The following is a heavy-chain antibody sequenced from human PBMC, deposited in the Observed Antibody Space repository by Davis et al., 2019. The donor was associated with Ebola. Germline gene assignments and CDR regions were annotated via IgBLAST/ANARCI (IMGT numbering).Heavy chain of an antibody. CDR1: GGSFSGYY. D-gene: IGHD2-15*01. CDR2: INYSGST. V-gene: IGHV4-34*01. Sequence: MPSETLSLTCAVYGGSFSGYYWSWIRQLPGKGLEWIGEINYSGSTNYNPSLKSRVTISVDTSKNQFSLKLSSVTAADTAVYYCARTDIVVSRDAFDIWGQGTMVTVSS. J-gene: IGHJ3*02. CDR3: ARTDIVVSRDAFDI.